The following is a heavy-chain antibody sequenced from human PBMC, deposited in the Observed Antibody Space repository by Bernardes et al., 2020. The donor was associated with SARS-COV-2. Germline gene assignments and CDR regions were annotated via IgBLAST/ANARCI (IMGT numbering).Heavy chain of an antibody. J-gene: IGHJ4*02. V-gene: IGHV4-61*02. Sequence: LSLTCTVSGGSISSGSYYWSWIRQPAGKGLEWIGRIYTSGSTNYNPSLKSRVTISVDTSKNQFSLKLSSVTAADTAVYYCARVGITTGAYWGQGTLVTVSS. CDR1: GGSISSGSYY. CDR3: ARVGITTGAY. D-gene: IGHD3-3*01. CDR2: IYTSGST.